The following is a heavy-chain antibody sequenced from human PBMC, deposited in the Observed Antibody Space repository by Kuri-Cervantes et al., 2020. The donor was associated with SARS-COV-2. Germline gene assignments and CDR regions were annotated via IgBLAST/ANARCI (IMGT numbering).Heavy chain of an antibody. CDR3: ARESFGPIAAAGTRGYGMDV. D-gene: IGHD6-13*01. CDR2: IIPIFGTA. V-gene: IGHV1-69*01. J-gene: IGHJ6*02. CDR1: GGTFSSYA. Sequence: KISCKASGGTFSSYAISWVRQAPGQGLEWMGGIIPIFGTANYAQKFQGRVTITADESTSTAYMELSSLRSEDTAVYYCARESFGPIAAAGTRGYGMDVWGQGTTVTVSS.